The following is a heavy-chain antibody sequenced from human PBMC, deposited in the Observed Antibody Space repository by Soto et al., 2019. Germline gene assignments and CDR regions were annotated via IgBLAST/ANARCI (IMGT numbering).Heavy chain of an antibody. D-gene: IGHD3-16*01. J-gene: IGHJ4*02. V-gene: IGHV1-46*01. CDR3: ARVEGGGPDY. CDR2: ITPIDGRT. CDR1: GYTFTNYY. Sequence: QVQVMQSGAEVKKPGASVKLSCKASGYTFTNYYIHLVRQAPGQGLEWMGMITPIDGRTTYAQKFKARVIMTGATSTGTVYLELSSLRSEDTALFYGARVEGGGPDYWGQGTLLTVSS.